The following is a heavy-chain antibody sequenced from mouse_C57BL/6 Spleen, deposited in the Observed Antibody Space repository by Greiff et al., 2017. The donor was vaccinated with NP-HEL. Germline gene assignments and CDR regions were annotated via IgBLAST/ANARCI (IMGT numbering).Heavy chain of an antibody. CDR1: GFTFSDFY. CDR2: SRNKANDYTT. CDR3: ARGALYYGSSYGYFDV. J-gene: IGHJ1*03. Sequence: EVQRVESGGGLVQSGRSLRLSCATSGFTFSDFYMEWVRQAPGKGLEWIAASRNKANDYTTEYSASVKGRFIVSRDTSQSILYLQMNALRAEDTAIYYCARGALYYGSSYGYFDVWGTGTTVTVSS. V-gene: IGHV7-1*01. D-gene: IGHD1-1*01.